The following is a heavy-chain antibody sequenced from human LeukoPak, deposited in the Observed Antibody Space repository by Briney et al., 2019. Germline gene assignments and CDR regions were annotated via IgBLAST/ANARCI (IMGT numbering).Heavy chain of an antibody. CDR1: GYTLTELS. CDR3: ATTSVTMVRGVITLTPHYYYYYGMDV. J-gene: IGHJ6*02. D-gene: IGHD3-10*01. V-gene: IGHV1-24*01. CDR2: FDPEDGET. Sequence: ASVKVSCKVSGYTLTELSMHWVRQAPGKGLEWMGGFDPEDGETIYAQKFQGRVTMTEDTSTDTAYMELSSLRSGDTAVYYCATTSVTMVRGVITLTPHYYYYYGMDVWGQGTTVTVSS.